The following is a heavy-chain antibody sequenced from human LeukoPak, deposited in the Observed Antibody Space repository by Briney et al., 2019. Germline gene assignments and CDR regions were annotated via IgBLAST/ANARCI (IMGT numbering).Heavy chain of an antibody. J-gene: IGHJ4*02. Sequence: VQPGGSLRLSCAASGFTVSSYSMNWVRQAPGKGLEWVSYISSSSSTIYYADSVKGRFTISRDNAKNSLCLQMNSLRDEDTAVYYCARAFGLTDYWGQGTLVTVSS. CDR2: ISSSSSTI. D-gene: IGHD3/OR15-3a*01. V-gene: IGHV3-48*02. CDR3: ARAFGLTDY. CDR1: GFTVSSYS.